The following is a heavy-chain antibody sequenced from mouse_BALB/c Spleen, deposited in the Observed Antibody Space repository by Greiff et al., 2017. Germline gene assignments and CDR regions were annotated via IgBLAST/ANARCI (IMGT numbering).Heavy chain of an antibody. CDR2: INPYNGDT. D-gene: IGHD1-1*01. Sequence: VQLQQSGPELVKPGASVKISCKASGYSFTGYFMNWVMQSHGKSLEWIGRINPYNGDTFYNQKFKGKATLTVDKSSSTAHMELRSLASEDSAVYYCARDGSSPHYYAMDYWGQGTSVTVSS. CDR1: GYSFTGYF. CDR3: ARDGSSPHYYAMDY. J-gene: IGHJ4*01. V-gene: IGHV1-20*02.